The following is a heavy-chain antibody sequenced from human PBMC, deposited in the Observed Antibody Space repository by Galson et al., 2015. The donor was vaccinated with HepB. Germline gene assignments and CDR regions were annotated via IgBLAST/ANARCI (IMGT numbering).Heavy chain of an antibody. CDR3: ARRPYCTGDRCVELDP. Sequence: SVKVSCKASGYTFTSYDINWVRQATGQGLEWMGWMNPNSGNTGYAQKFQGRVTMTRNTSISTAYMELSSLRSEDTAVYYCARRPYCTGDRCVELDPWGQGTLVTVSS. CDR1: GYTFTSYD. V-gene: IGHV1-8*01. CDR2: MNPNSGNT. D-gene: IGHD2-8*02. J-gene: IGHJ5*02.